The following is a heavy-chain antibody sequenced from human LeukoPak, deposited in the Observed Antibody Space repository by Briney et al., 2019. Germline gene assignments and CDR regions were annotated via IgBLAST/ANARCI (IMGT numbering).Heavy chain of an antibody. Sequence: PGGSLRLSCASSGFTFSNYAMSWVRQAPGKGLEWVATISGSGATRNYADSVKGRFTISRDNSKVTLYLQMNSLRAEDTALYYCAKAQGYTSSWYFDSWGQGTLVTVSS. CDR2: ISGSGATR. V-gene: IGHV3-23*01. J-gene: IGHJ4*02. CDR3: AKAQGYTSSWYFDS. CDR1: GFTFSNYA. D-gene: IGHD6-13*01.